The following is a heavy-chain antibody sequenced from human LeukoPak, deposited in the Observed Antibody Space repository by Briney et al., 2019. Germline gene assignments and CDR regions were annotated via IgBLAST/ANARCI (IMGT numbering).Heavy chain of an antibody. J-gene: IGHJ4*02. D-gene: IGHD2-15*01. Sequence: SETLSLTCTVSGGSISSYYWSWIRQPPGKGLEWIGFIYYSGSTNYNPSLKSRVTISIDTSKSQFSLKLSSVTAADTAVYYCARATSGVDYWGQGTLVTVSS. V-gene: IGHV4-59*01. CDR2: IYYSGST. CDR3: ARATSGVDY. CDR1: GGSISSYY.